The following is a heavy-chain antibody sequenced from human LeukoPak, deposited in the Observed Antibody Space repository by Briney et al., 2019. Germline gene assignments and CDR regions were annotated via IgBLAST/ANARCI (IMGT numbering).Heavy chain of an antibody. V-gene: IGHV3-30*02. Sequence: WGSLRLSCAASGFTFSSYGMHWVRQAPGKGLEWVAFIRYDGSNKYYADSVKGRFTISRDNSKNTLYLQMNSLRAEDTAVYYCANTRDYDFWSGPVTDYWGQGTLVTVSS. CDR2: IRYDGSNK. CDR1: GFTFSSYG. J-gene: IGHJ4*02. CDR3: ANTRDYDFWSGPVTDY. D-gene: IGHD3-3*01.